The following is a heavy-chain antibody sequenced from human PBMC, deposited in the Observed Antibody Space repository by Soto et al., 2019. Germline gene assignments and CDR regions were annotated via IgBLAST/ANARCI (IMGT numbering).Heavy chain of an antibody. V-gene: IGHV2-26*01. D-gene: IGHD4-17*01. J-gene: IGHJ6*03. CDR3: ARGGYGDYVPYYYYYYYMDV. CDR1: GFSLSNARMG. Sequence: QVTLKESGPVLVKPTETLTLTCTVSGFSLSNARMGVSWIRQPPGKALEWLAHIFSNDEKSYSTSLKSRLTISKDTSKSQVVLTMTNMDPVDTATYYCARGGYGDYVPYYYYYYYMDVWGKGTTVTVSS. CDR2: IFSNDEK.